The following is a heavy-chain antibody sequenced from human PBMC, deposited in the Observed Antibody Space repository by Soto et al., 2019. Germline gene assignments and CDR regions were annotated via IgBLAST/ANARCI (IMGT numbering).Heavy chain of an antibody. D-gene: IGHD3-10*01. CDR3: ASDGPGND. CDR2: IYRSGST. V-gene: IGHV4-30-2*01. Sequence: QLQLQESGSGLVQPSQTLSLTCAVSGGSISNFGYSWSWIRQPPGKGLEWIGFIYRSGSTDYSPSLKSRVPIPVGTSKTHFSLQLRSVIAADTAIYSCASDGPGNDWGRGTLVSVSS. J-gene: IGHJ4*02. CDR1: GGSISNFGYS.